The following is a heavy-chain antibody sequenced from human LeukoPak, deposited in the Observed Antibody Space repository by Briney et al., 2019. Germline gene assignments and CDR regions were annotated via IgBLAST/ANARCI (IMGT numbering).Heavy chain of an antibody. D-gene: IGHD5-12*01. Sequence: VASVKVSCKASGYTFTSYDINWVRQATGQGLEWMGRIIPILGIANYAQKFQGRVTITADKSTSTAYMELSSLRSEDTAVYYCATLRRNGGYDPALSFDYWGQGTLVTVSS. V-gene: IGHV1-69*04. CDR1: GYTFTSYD. CDR2: IIPILGIA. CDR3: ATLRRNGGYDPALSFDY. J-gene: IGHJ4*02.